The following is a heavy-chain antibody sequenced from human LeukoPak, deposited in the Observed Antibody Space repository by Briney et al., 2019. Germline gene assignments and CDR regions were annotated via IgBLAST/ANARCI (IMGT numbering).Heavy chain of an antibody. D-gene: IGHD5/OR15-5a*01. CDR2: IKQDGSVK. CDR3: ARDPESSAFDL. J-gene: IGHJ4*02. CDR1: GFTFSTYW. Sequence: PGGSLRLSCAASGFTFSTYWMSWVRQPPEKGLEFVANIKQDGSVKNYMDSLKGRSTISRDNARESLYLEINSLRADDTAVDYCARDPESSAFDLWGQGALVTVSS. V-gene: IGHV3-7*01.